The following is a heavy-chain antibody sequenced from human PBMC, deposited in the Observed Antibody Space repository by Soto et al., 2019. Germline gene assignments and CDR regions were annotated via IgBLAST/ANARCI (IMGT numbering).Heavy chain of an antibody. CDR1: GGSISSYY. D-gene: IGHD2-21*02. V-gene: IGHV4-59*01. J-gene: IGHJ5*02. CDR2: IYYSGST. Sequence: SETLSLTCTVSGGSISSYYWSWIRQPPGKGLEWIGYIYYSGSTNYNPSLKSRVTISVDTSKNQFSLKLSSVTAADTAVYYCARGRGDCASWGQGTLVTVSS. CDR3: ARGRGDCAS.